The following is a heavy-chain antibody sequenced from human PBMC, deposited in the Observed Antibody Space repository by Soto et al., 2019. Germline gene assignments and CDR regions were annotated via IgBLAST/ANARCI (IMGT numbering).Heavy chain of an antibody. CDR3: ASEWYYYDSSGYYPALVVTSSGFDY. D-gene: IGHD3-22*01. V-gene: IGHV3-30-3*01. CDR1: GFTFSSYA. J-gene: IGHJ4*02. Sequence: GGSLRLSCAASGFTFSSYAMHWVRQAPGKGLEWVAVISYDGSNKYYADSVKGRFTISRDNSKNPLYLQMNSLRAEDTAVYYCASEWYYYDSSGYYPALVVTSSGFDYWGQGTLVTVSS. CDR2: ISYDGSNK.